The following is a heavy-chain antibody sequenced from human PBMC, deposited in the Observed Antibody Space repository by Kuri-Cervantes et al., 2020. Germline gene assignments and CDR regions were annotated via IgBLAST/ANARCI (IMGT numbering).Heavy chain of an antibody. D-gene: IGHD1-1*01. CDR2: ISSNGGST. CDR1: GFTFSSYA. CDR3: ARDLEDYYYGMDV. Sequence: GESLKISCAASGFTFSSYAMHWVRQAPGKGLEYVSAISSNGGSTYYADSVKGRFTISRDNSKNTLYLRMNSLRAEDTAVYYCARDLEDYYYGMDVWGQGTTVTVSS. J-gene: IGHJ6*02. V-gene: IGHV3-64*02.